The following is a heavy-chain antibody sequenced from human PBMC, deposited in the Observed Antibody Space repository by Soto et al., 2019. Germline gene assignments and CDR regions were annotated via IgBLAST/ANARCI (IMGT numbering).Heavy chain of an antibody. V-gene: IGHV1-2*04. CDR1: GYSFTDYH. J-gene: IGHJ6*02. CDR3: ARGDSTDCSSGGGSFLYIHDMDV. D-gene: IGHD2-15*01. Sequence: ASVKVSCTASGYSFTDYHIHWVRQAPGQGLEWLGRINPKSGGTSTAQKFQGWVTMTTDTSISTASMELTRLTSDDTAIYYCARGDSTDCSSGGGSFLYIHDMDVGR. CDR2: INPKSGGT.